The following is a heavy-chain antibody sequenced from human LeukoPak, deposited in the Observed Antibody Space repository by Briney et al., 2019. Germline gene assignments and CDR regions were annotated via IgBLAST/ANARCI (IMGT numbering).Heavy chain of an antibody. J-gene: IGHJ4*01. CDR3: ARLNGHYSRGVDY. D-gene: IGHD2-15*01. V-gene: IGHV3-11*01. Sequence: GGSLTLSCEASGFTLSDYHMSWICQAPGKGLNWVSQISSNAYTMLHANSVKGRFTISRDNAKNSLSLQMNSLRADDTAVYYCARLNGHYSRGVDYWGQGTLVTVSS. CDR1: GFTLSDYH. CDR2: ISSNAYTM.